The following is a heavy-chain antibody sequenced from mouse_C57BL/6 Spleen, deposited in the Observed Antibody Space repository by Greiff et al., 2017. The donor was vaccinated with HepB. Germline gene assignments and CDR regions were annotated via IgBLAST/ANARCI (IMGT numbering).Heavy chain of an antibody. CDR2: IDPNSGGT. CDR1: GYTFTSYW. Sequence: QVQLQQPGAELVKPGASVKLSCKASGYTFTSYWMHWVKQRPGRGLEWIGRIDPNSGGTKYNEKFKSKATLTVDKPSSTAYMQLSSLTSEDSAVYYCARSKITTVVGRGYFDVWGTGTTVTVSS. CDR3: ARSKITTVVGRGYFDV. J-gene: IGHJ1*03. D-gene: IGHD1-1*01. V-gene: IGHV1-72*01.